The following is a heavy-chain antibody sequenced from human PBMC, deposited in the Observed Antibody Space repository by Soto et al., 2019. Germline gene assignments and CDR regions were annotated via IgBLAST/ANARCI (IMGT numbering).Heavy chain of an antibody. J-gene: IGHJ4*02. CDR1: GFTFSDYY. CDR2: ITSSSTYT. CDR3: ARHGSYCFAD. D-gene: IGHD1-26*01. Sequence: PGGSLRLSXAASGFTFSDYYMSWIRQAPGKGLEWVSYITSSSTYTNYADSVRGRFTISRDNAKNSLYLQMNSLRAEDTAVYYCARHGSYCFADWGQGTLVTVSS. V-gene: IGHV3-11*06.